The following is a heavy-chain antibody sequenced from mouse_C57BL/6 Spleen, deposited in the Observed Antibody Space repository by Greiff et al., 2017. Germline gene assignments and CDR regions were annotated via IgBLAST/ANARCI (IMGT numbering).Heavy chain of an antibody. D-gene: IGHD1-1*01. CDR1: GFSFTSYG. CDR3: ASPLLTTGYYDV. Sequence: QVQLQQSGPGLVQPSQSLSITCTVSGFSFTSYGVHWVRQSPGKGLEWLGVIWSGGSTAYNEAFISSLSISKDNSTSQVFFKSNSLQADDTAIYCWASPLLTTGYYDVWGTGTTVTVSS. J-gene: IGHJ1*03. CDR2: IWSGGST. V-gene: IGHV2-2*01.